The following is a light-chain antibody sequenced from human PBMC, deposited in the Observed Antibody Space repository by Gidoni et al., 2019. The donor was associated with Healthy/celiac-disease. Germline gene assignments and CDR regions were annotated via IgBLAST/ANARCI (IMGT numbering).Light chain of an antibody. CDR1: QSVSSH. Sequence: EIVLTQSPATLSLSPGERATLSCRASQSVSSHLAWYQQKPGQAPRLLIYDASNRATGIPARFSGSGSGTDFTLTISSLEPEDFAVYYCQQPGTFGQGTKVEIK. CDR2: DAS. CDR3: QQPGT. V-gene: IGKV3-11*01. J-gene: IGKJ1*01.